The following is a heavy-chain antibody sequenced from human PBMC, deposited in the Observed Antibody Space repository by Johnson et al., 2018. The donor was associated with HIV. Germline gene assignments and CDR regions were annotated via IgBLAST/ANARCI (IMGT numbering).Heavy chain of an antibody. D-gene: IGHD3-16*01. Sequence: VQLVESGGGVVQPGRSLRLSCAASGFTFDDYAMHWVRQAPGKGLEWVSGFSWNSGSINYADSVKGRFTISGDNTKNSLYLQMNSLRAEDTALYYCAKDRRLGEPSGAFDIWGQGTMVTVSS. CDR1: GFTFDDYA. V-gene: IGHV3-9*01. J-gene: IGHJ3*02. CDR2: FSWNSGSI. CDR3: AKDRRLGEPSGAFDI.